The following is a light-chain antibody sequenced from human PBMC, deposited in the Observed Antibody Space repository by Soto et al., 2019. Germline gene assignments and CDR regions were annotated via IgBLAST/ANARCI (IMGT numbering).Light chain of an antibody. CDR3: QPRSNWPPSLT. V-gene: IGKV3-11*01. CDR1: QSVSSY. Sequence: EIVLTQSPATLSLSPGERATLSCRASQSVSSYLAWYQQKPGQAPRLLIYDASNRATGIPARFSGSGSGTDFTLTISSLEPEDFAVSYCQPRSNWPPSLTFGGGNKVELK. CDR2: DAS. J-gene: IGKJ4*01.